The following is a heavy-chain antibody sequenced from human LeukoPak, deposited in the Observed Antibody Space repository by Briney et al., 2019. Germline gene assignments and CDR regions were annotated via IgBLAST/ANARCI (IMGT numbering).Heavy chain of an antibody. V-gene: IGHV4-61*05. CDR2: IYYSGST. Sequence: SETLSLTCTVSGGSISTSNYYWGWIRRPPGKGLEWIGYIYYSGSTNYNPSLKSRVTISVDTSKNQFSLKLSSVTAADTAVYYCARAVSYSSSWYYMDVWGKGTTVTISS. CDR1: GGSISTSNYY. J-gene: IGHJ6*03. CDR3: ARAVSYSSSWYYMDV. D-gene: IGHD6-13*01.